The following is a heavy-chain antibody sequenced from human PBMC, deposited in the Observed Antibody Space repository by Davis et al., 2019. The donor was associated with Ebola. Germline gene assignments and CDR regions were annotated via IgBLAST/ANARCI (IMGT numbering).Heavy chain of an antibody. CDR1: GGSIGGSY. CDR2: ISYSGST. J-gene: IGHJ4*02. Sequence: PSETLSLTCIVSGGSIGGSYWTWIRQPPGKGLEWIGYISYSGSTNYSPSLKSRVTISVDKSKNQFSLRLKSVTAADTAVYYCARGDFRDYRSLLFDYWGQGTLVTVSS. CDR3: ARGDFRDYRSLLFDY. D-gene: IGHD4-17*01. V-gene: IGHV4-59*12.